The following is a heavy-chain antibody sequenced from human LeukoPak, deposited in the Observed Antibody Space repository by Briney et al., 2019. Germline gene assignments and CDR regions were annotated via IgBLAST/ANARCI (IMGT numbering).Heavy chain of an antibody. V-gene: IGHV3-30*02. CDR1: GFTFSSYG. D-gene: IGHD3-3*01. J-gene: IGHJ5*02. Sequence: PGGSLRLSCAASGFTFSSYGMHWVRQAPGKGLEWVAFIRYDGSNKYYADSVKGRFTISRDNSKNTLYLQMNSLRAEDTAVYYCAKDGFGVVTPLWFDPWGQGTLVTVSS. CDR2: IRYDGSNK. CDR3: AKDGFGVVTPLWFDP.